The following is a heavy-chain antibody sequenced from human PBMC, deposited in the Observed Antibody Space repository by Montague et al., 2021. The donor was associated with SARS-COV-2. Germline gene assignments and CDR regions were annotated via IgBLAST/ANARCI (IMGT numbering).Heavy chain of an antibody. V-gene: IGHV3-21*01. Sequence: SLRLSCAASGFTFSNYSMNWVRQAPGKGLEWVSSISRSSSYIYYADSVKGRFTISRDNAKNSLYLQMNSLRAEDTAVYYCARGVEIATMGGAFDIWGQGTMVTVSS. CDR2: ISRSSSYI. D-gene: IGHD5-24*01. CDR3: ARGVEIATMGGAFDI. CDR1: GFTFSNYS. J-gene: IGHJ3*02.